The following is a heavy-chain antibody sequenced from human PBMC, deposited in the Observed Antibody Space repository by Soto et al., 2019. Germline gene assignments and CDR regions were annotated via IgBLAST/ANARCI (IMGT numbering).Heavy chain of an antibody. Sequence: ASGVTFGDYDVSWIRMAPGKRLEWVSYISSSGSTIYYADSVKGRFTISRDNAKNSLYLQMNSLRAEDTAVYYCARDSPPSNWFAPWGQGTLVTVSS. CDR1: GVTFGDYD. V-gene: IGHV3-11*01. CDR3: ARDSPPSNWFAP. CDR2: ISSSGSTI. J-gene: IGHJ5*02.